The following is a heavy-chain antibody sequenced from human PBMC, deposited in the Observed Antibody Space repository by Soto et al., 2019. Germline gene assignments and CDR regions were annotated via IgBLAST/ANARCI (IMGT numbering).Heavy chain of an antibody. CDR2: ISAYNGNT. CDR1: GYTFTSYG. J-gene: IGHJ5*02. CDR3: ARGGGRGITIFGVVITNWFDP. D-gene: IGHD3-3*01. V-gene: IGHV1-18*04. Sequence: QVQLVQSGAEVKKPGASVKVSCKASGYTFTSYGISWVRQAPGQGLEWMGWISAYNGNTNYAQKLQGRVTMTTDTATSTAYMELRSLRSDDTAVYYWARGGGRGITIFGVVITNWFDPWGQGTLVTVSS.